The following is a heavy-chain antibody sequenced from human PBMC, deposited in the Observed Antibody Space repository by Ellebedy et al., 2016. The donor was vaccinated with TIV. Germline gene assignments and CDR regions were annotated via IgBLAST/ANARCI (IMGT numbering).Heavy chain of an antibody. CDR3: ANTFLGGFTGY. V-gene: IGHV3-30*18. D-gene: IGHD3-3*02. Sequence: GGSLRLSXAASGFTFSSYGMHWVRQAPGKGLEWVAVISYDGSNKFYADSVRGRFTISRDNSKNTLYLQMNSLRAEDTAVYYCANTFLGGFTGYWGQGTLVTVSS. J-gene: IGHJ4*02. CDR1: GFTFSSYG. CDR2: ISYDGSNK.